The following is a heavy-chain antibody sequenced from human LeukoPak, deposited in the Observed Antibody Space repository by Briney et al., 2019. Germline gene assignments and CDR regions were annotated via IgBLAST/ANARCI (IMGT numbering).Heavy chain of an antibody. CDR2: IWYDGSNK. CDR1: GFTFSSYG. Sequence: PGGSLRLSCAASGFTFSSYGMHWVRQAPGKGLEWVAVIWYDGSNKYYADSVKGRFTISRDNSKNTLYLQMNSLRAEDTAVYYCARLYDSNWFDPWGQGTLVTVSS. CDR3: ARLYDSNWFDP. V-gene: IGHV3-33*01. D-gene: IGHD3-22*01. J-gene: IGHJ5*02.